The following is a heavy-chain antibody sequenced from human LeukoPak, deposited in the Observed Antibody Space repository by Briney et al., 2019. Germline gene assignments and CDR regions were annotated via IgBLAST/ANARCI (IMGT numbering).Heavy chain of an antibody. J-gene: IGHJ4*02. CDR2: GFYAGSA. Sequence: PSETLSLTCTVSGASISSSNDYWGWIRQAPGKGLEWIGSGFYAGSAHYNPSLKSRTTISVYASTNQFSLKLSSVPDADAAMYYCARQFATASADTRGYFDFWGQGTVVTVSS. D-gene: IGHD2-2*01. CDR1: GASISSSNDY. CDR3: ARQFATASADTRGYFDF. V-gene: IGHV4-39*01.